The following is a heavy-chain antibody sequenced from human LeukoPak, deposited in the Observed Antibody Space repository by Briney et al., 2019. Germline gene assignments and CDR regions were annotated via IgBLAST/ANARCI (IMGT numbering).Heavy chain of an antibody. D-gene: IGHD2-2*01. CDR1: GYTFTSYD. CDR3: ARGPALFGSTLYYFDY. J-gene: IGHJ4*02. Sequence: GASVKVSCKASGYTFTSYDINWVRQATGQGLEWMGWMNPNSGNTGYAQKFQGRVTMTRNTSISTAYMELSSLRSEDTAVYYCARGPALFGSTLYYFDYWGQGTLVTVSS. V-gene: IGHV1-8*01. CDR2: MNPNSGNT.